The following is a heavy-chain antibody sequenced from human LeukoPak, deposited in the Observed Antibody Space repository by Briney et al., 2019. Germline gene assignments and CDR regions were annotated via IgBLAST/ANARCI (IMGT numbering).Heavy chain of an antibody. V-gene: IGHV3-30*02. D-gene: IGHD1-26*01. CDR1: GFTFSSYA. CDR2: IRYDGSNK. CDR3: ANIVGATTVFDY. Sequence: GGSLRLSCAASGFTFSSYAMHWVRQAPGKGLEWVAFIRYDGSNKYYADSVKGRFTISRDNSKNTLYLQMNSLRAEDTAVYYCANIVGATTVFDYWGQGTLVTVSS. J-gene: IGHJ4*02.